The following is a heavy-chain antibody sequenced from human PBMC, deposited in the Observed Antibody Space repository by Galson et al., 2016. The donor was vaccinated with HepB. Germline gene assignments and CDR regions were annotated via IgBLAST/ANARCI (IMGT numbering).Heavy chain of an antibody. V-gene: IGHV3-30*18. J-gene: IGHJ4*02. CDR1: GFTFSSYK. D-gene: IGHD3-3*01. CDR2: ISYDGSNK. CDR3: AKWYYDFWSGYYTYFDY. Sequence: SLRLSCAASGFTFSSYKMHWVRQAPGKGLEWVAVISYDGSNKYYADSVKGRFTISRDNSKNTLYLQMNSLRAEDTAVYYCAKWYYDFWSGYYTYFDYWGQGTLVTVSS.